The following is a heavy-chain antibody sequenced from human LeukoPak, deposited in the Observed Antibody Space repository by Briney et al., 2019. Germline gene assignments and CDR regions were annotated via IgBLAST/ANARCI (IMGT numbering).Heavy chain of an antibody. CDR1: GFTFDNYR. J-gene: IGHJ4*02. D-gene: IGHD1-26*01. CDR3: TKRVKYGGTWDHFAD. CDR2: VNADGGNT. Sequence: PGGSLRLSCAASGFTFDNYRISCVRQAPGKGLEWGSTVNADGGNTYYADSVKGRFTISRDNSKSTLILQMNSLRVEDTALYYCTKRVKYGGTWDHFADWGQGTLVTVYS. V-gene: IGHV3-23*01.